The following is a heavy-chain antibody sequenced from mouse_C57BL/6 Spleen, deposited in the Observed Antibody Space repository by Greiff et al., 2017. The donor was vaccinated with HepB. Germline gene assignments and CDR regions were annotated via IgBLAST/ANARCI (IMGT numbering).Heavy chain of an antibody. Sequence: QVQLQQSGPELVKPGASVKISCKASGYTFTDYYINWVKQRPGQGLEWIGWIFPGSGSTYYNEKFKGKATLTVDKSSSTAYMLLSSLTSEDSAVYFCARSDYYGSSKDFDYWGQGTTLTVSS. V-gene: IGHV1-75*01. CDR1: GYTFTDYY. CDR2: IFPGSGST. J-gene: IGHJ2*01. D-gene: IGHD1-1*01. CDR3: ARSDYYGSSKDFDY.